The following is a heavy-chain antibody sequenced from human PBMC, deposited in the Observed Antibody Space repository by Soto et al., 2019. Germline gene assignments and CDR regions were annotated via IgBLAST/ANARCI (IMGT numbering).Heavy chain of an antibody. D-gene: IGHD3-10*01. Sequence: EVHLLESGGGLVQPGGSLTLSCAASGFTFSNYAMTWVRQAPGKGLEWVSVISGTGGGTNNADSAKGRFTTSRDNSKNTLSLQMNSLTAEDTAVYYCAKRAFYGSGIPNYYGMEVWGQGTAVPVSS. CDR3: AKRAFYGSGIPNYYGMEV. J-gene: IGHJ6*02. V-gene: IGHV3-23*01. CDR1: GFTFSNYA. CDR2: ISGTGGGT.